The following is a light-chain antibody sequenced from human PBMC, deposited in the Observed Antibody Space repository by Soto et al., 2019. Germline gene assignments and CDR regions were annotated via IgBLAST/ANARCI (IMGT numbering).Light chain of an antibody. J-gene: IGLJ1*01. V-gene: IGLV2-8*01. CDR2: EVT. CDR1: SNDVGAYNY. CDR3: GSDAGSDNYV. Sequence: ALTQPPSASGSPGQSVTISCTGSSNDVGAYNYVSWYQQHPGKAPKLIIYEVTKRPSGVPDRFSGSKSGNTASLTVSGLQADDEADYFCGSDAGSDNYVLGTGTKVTVL.